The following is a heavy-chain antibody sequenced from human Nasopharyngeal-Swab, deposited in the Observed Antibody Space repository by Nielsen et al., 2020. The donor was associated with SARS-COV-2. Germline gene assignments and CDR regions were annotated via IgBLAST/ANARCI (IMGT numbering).Heavy chain of an antibody. V-gene: IGHV3-48*01. Sequence: GGSLRLSCAASGFTFSSYSMNWVRQAPGKGLEWVSYISSSSSTIYYADSVKGRFTISRDNAKNSLYLQMNSLRAEDTAVYYCAREEELGTAYYFDYWGQGTPVTVSS. J-gene: IGHJ4*02. CDR3: AREEELGTAYYFDY. D-gene: IGHD1-14*01. CDR2: ISSSSSTI. CDR1: GFTFSSYS.